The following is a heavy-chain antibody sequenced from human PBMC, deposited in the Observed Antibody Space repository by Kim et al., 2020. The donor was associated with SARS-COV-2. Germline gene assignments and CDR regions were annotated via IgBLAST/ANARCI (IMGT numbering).Heavy chain of an antibody. Sequence: GGSLRLSCAASGFSFSTYDMNWVRQAPGKGLEWVSYISSSSSTIYHADSVKGRFTISRDNAKNSLYLQMNSLRAEDTAVYYCARRARYCSGGSCYDWFDP. CDR1: GFSFSTYD. D-gene: IGHD2-15*01. J-gene: IGHJ5*02. CDR3: ARRARYCSGGSCYDWFDP. V-gene: IGHV3-48*04. CDR2: ISSSSSTI.